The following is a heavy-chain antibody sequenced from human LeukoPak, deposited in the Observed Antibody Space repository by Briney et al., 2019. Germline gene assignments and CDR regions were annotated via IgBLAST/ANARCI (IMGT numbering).Heavy chain of an antibody. V-gene: IGHV3-48*03. Sequence: GGSLRLSCEASGFTFSSYEMNWVRQAPGKGLEWVSYISSSGSTIYYADSVKGRFTISRDNAKNSLYLQMNSLRAEDTAVYYCARVVRGVVTAIRYYYYYMDVWGKGTKVTVSS. J-gene: IGHJ6*03. CDR1: GFTFSSYE. CDR2: ISSSGSTI. CDR3: ARVVRGVVTAIRYYYYYMDV. D-gene: IGHD2-21*02.